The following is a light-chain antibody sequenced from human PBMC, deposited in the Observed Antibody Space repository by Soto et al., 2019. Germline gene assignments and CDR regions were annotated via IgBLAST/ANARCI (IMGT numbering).Light chain of an antibody. CDR1: PSVSSSN. J-gene: IGKJ5*01. V-gene: IGKV3-20*01. CDR2: GAS. Sequence: ELALTQSPGTLSLSPGERATLSCRASPSVSSSNLAWYQPKPAPAPRLLITGASIRATGVPDRFSGSGTGPDLTRTLICVEAEDFAVYNCPEYGSAPSTFGQGTRQESK. CDR3: PEYGSAPST.